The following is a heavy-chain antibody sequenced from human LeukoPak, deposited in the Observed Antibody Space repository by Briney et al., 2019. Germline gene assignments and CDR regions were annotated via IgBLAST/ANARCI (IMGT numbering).Heavy chain of an antibody. CDR2: IYYSGST. D-gene: IGHD3-22*01. J-gene: IGHJ4*02. Sequence: SETLSLTCTVSGGSISTGGYYWSWIRQPPGKGLEWIGYIYYSGSTNYNPSLKSRVTISVDTSKNQFSPKLSSVTAADTAVYYCARGRPDYYYDSSGYFDYWGQGTLVTVSS. CDR3: ARGRPDYYYDSSGYFDY. CDR1: GGSISTGGYY. V-gene: IGHV4-61*08.